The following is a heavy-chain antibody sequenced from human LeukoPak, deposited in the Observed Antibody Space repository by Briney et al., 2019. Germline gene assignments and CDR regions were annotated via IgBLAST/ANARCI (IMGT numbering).Heavy chain of an antibody. J-gene: IGHJ4*02. CDR1: GFTFGDYA. Sequence: GGSLRLSCTASGFTFGDYAMNWVRQAPGKGLEWVGFIRSKAYGGTTEYAASVKGRFTISRDDSKSIAYPQMNSLKTEDTAVYYCTRVGIATAGTYFDYWGQGTLVTVSS. CDR3: TRVGIATAGTYFDY. CDR2: IRSKAYGGTT. D-gene: IGHD6-13*01. V-gene: IGHV3-49*04.